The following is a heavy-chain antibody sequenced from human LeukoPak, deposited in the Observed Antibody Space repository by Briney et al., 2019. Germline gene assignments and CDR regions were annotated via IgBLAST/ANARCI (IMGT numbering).Heavy chain of an antibody. CDR1: GGSISSSSYY. D-gene: IGHD5-12*01. CDR3: ALVHSGYDYYYYYGMDV. V-gene: IGHV4-39*07. CDR2: IYYSGST. J-gene: IGHJ6*02. Sequence: SETLSLTCTVSGGSISSSSYYWGWIRQPPGKGLGGIGGIYYSGSTYYNPSLKSRVTISVDTSKNQFSLKLSSVTAADTAVYYCALVHSGYDYYYYYGMDVWGQGTTVTVSS.